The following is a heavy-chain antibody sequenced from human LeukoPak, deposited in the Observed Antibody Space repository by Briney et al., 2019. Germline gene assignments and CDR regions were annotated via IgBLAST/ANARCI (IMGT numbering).Heavy chain of an antibody. CDR1: GCTFTSYY. J-gene: IGHJ6*02. Sequence: GASVKVSCKASGCTFTSYYMHWVRQAPGQGLEWMGIINPSGGSTSYAQKFQGRVTMTRDTSTSTVYMELSSLRSEDTAVYYCARGVRYFDWLQDYYYYGMDVWGQGTTVTVSS. CDR3: ARGVRYFDWLQDYYYYGMDV. D-gene: IGHD3-9*01. V-gene: IGHV1-46*01. CDR2: INPSGGST.